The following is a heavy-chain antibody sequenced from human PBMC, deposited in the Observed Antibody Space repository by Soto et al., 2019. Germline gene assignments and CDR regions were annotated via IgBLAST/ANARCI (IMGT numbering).Heavy chain of an antibody. V-gene: IGHV1-46*02. Sequence: ASVKVSCKASGYTFKSYYVHRMRQAPGQGLEWMGRFTPSTGASIYTQKFQGRVTMTRDTSSNIAYIELSSLRSEDTAIYFCARMWGDGYNSGSDFDYWGQGTQVTAPQ. D-gene: IGHD5-12*01. CDR2: FTPSTGAS. CDR3: ARMWGDGYNSGSDFDY. CDR1: GYTFKSYY. J-gene: IGHJ4*02.